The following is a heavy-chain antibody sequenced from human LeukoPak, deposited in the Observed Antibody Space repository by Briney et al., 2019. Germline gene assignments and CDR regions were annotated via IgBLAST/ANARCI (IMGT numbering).Heavy chain of an antibody. CDR3: ARRLHDILTGYEYFDY. Sequence: SETLFLTCTVSGVSISSSNSYWYSWGWIRQPPGKGLEWIGEINHNRSTNYNPSLKIRVTISVDTSKNQFSLKLSSVTAADTAVYYCARRLHDILTGYEYFDYWGQGTLVTVSS. CDR1: GVSISSSNSY. D-gene: IGHD3-9*01. CDR2: INHNRST. V-gene: IGHV4-39*07. J-gene: IGHJ4*02.